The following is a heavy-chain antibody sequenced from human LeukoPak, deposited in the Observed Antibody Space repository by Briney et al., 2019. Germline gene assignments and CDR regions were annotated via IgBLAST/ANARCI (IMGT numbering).Heavy chain of an antibody. V-gene: IGHV1-18*01. CDR3: ARAYGDYGVLNWFDP. Sequence: ASVKVSCKASGYTFTSYGISWVRQAPGQGLEWMGWISAYNGNTNYAQKPQGRVTMTTDTSTSTAYMELRSLRSDDTAVYYCARAYGDYGVLNWFDPWGQGTLVTVSS. D-gene: IGHD4-17*01. CDR1: GYTFTSYG. J-gene: IGHJ5*02. CDR2: ISAYNGNT.